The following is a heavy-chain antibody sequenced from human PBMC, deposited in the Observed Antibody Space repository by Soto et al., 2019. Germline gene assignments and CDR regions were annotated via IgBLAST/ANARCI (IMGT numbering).Heavy chain of an antibody. V-gene: IGHV3-23*01. Sequence: EVQLLESGGGLVQPGGSLRLSCAASGFTFSSYAMSWVRQAPGKGLEWVSAISGSGGSTYYADSVKGRFTISRDNSKNTLYLQMNSLRAEDTAVYYCAKVRLLDYGVYTPVYFDYWGQGTLVTVSS. D-gene: IGHD4-17*01. CDR3: AKVRLLDYGVYTPVYFDY. CDR1: GFTFSSYA. J-gene: IGHJ4*02. CDR2: ISGSGGST.